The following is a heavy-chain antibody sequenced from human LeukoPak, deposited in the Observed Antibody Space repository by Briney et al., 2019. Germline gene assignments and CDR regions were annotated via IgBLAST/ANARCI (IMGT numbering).Heavy chain of an antibody. Sequence: ASVKVSCKASGYTFTGYYMHWVRQAPGQGLEWMGWINPNSGGTNYAQKFQGRVTMTRDTSISTAYMELSRLRSDDTAVYYCARRSVAGGWGGAFDIWGQGTMVTVSS. V-gene: IGHV1-2*02. CDR2: INPNSGGT. CDR1: GYTFTGYY. D-gene: IGHD6-19*01. J-gene: IGHJ3*02. CDR3: ARRSVAGGWGGAFDI.